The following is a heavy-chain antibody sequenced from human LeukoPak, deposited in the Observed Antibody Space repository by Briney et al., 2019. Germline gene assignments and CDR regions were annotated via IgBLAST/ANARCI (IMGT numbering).Heavy chain of an antibody. CDR3: ARLARSTRDYSWHFDL. CDR1: GGSVSSNNYY. Sequence: PSETLSLTCTVSGGSVSSNNYYWTWLRQPPGMGLQWIGTVFYSGTTYYNPSLESRATTSVDTSKNQFSLKLSSVTVADMAVYYCARLARSTRDYSWHFDLWGRGTLVTVSS. J-gene: IGHJ2*01. CDR2: VFYSGTT. V-gene: IGHV4-39*01. D-gene: IGHD4-17*01.